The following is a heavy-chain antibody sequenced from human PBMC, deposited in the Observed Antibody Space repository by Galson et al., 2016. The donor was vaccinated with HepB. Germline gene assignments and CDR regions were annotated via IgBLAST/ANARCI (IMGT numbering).Heavy chain of an antibody. CDR2: IITLFGAT. V-gene: IGHV1-69*05. CDR1: GGTFSNFA. CDR3: ARLGRYCSGGSCYSIFDY. Sequence: SVKVSCKASGGTFSNFAISWLRQAPGQGLEWMGGIITLFGATNYAQKFQGRVTITRDTSASTACMELSSLRSEDTAVYYCARLGRYCSGGSCYSIFDYWGQGTLVTVSS. J-gene: IGHJ4*02. D-gene: IGHD2-15*01.